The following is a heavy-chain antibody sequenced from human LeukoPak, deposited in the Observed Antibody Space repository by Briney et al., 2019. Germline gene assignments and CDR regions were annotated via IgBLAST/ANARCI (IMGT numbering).Heavy chain of an antibody. V-gene: IGHV4-31*03. CDR1: ADSLSSGGHY. CDR3: ARGASRFGRFYFDY. J-gene: IGHJ4*02. CDR2: IHHRGSS. Sequence: SHSLSRTFTVDADSLSSGGHYWAWLRQLPGKGLESIGFIHHRGSSRHTPSLKDRVAISVDASRKQFALRLSSVTAADTAIYSFARGASRFGRFYFDYWGQGIQVIVSS. D-gene: IGHD3-16*01.